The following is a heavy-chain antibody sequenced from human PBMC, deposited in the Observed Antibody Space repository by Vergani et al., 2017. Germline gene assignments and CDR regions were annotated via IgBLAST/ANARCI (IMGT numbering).Heavy chain of an antibody. J-gene: IGHJ5*02. V-gene: IGHV1-69*18. CDR3: ARDTARITLIVYGFDP. CDR1: GGTFSSYA. D-gene: IGHD3-22*01. Sequence: QVQLVQSGAEVKKPGSSVKVSCKASGGTFSSYAISWVRQAPGQGLEWMGRIIPIFGTANYAQKFQGRVTLTADESTSSAYMELSSLRYEDTAVYYCARDTARITLIVYGFDPWGQGTLVTVSS. CDR2: IIPIFGTA.